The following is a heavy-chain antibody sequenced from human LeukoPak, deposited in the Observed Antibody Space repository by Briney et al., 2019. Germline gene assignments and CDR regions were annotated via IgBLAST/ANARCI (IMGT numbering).Heavy chain of an antibody. D-gene: IGHD3-22*01. CDR2: ISPDGTTS. CDR3: AKDQGNYYDRSGSDF. V-gene: IGHV3-11*01. Sequence: GGSLRLSCAAAGFTFSDHYMTWIRQAPGRALEWVSYISPDGTTSYYADSLKGRFTVSRDNAKNSLYLQMNSLRAEDTAVYYCAKDQGNYYDRSGSDFWGQGTLVTVSS. CDR1: GFTFSDHY. J-gene: IGHJ4*02.